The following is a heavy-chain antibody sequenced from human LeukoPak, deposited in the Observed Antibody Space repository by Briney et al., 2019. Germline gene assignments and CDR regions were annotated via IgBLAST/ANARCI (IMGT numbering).Heavy chain of an antibody. J-gene: IGHJ5*02. CDR3: AREVRRYFDWLSP. Sequence: PGGSLRLSCAASGFTFSSYGMHWVRQAPGKGLEWVAVISYDGSNKYYADSVKGRFTISRDNSKNTLYLQMNSLRAEDTAVYYCAREVRRYFDWLSPRGQGTLVTVSS. D-gene: IGHD3-9*01. CDR1: GFTFSSYG. CDR2: ISYDGSNK. V-gene: IGHV3-30*03.